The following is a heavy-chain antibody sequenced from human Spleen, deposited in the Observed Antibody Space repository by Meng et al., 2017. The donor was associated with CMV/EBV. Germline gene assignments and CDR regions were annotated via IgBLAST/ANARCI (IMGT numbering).Heavy chain of an antibody. CDR1: SFSGYY. Sequence: SFSGYYGGWIRPPPGKGLEWIGEINHTGSTNYNPSLKSRVTISVDTSKNQFSLKQSSVTAADTAVYYCARGASMIIGVVIRIFYFDYWGQGTLVTVSS. CDR3: ARGASMIIGVVIRIFYFDY. D-gene: IGHD3/OR15-3a*01. V-gene: IGHV4-34*01. CDR2: INHTGST. J-gene: IGHJ4*02.